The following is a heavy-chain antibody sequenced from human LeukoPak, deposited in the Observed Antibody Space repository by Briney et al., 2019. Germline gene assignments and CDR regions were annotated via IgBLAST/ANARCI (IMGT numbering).Heavy chain of an antibody. D-gene: IGHD5-12*01. V-gene: IGHV3-74*03. CDR1: GFTFSVYW. Sequence: GGSVRLSCAASGFTFSVYWMHWVGQAPGRGLVGVSLIKSDGSSAMYADSVKGRFSISRDNAKNTLYLQMNSLRAEDTAVYFCARELASAAFDYWGQGTPVTVSS. J-gene: IGHJ4*02. CDR2: IKSDGSSA. CDR3: ARELASAAFDY.